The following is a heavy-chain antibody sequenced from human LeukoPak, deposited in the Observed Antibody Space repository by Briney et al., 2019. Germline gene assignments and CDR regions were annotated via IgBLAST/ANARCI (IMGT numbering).Heavy chain of an antibody. J-gene: IGHJ3*02. CDR3: ASGITGTTRAFDI. Sequence: GGSLRLSCAASGFTFSSYAMHWVRQAPGKGLEWVAVISYDGSNKYYADSVKGRFTISRDNSKNTLYLQMNSLRAEDTAVYYCASGITGTTRAFDIWGQGTMVTVSS. CDR1: GFTFSSYA. CDR2: ISYDGSNK. D-gene: IGHD1-20*01. V-gene: IGHV3-30*04.